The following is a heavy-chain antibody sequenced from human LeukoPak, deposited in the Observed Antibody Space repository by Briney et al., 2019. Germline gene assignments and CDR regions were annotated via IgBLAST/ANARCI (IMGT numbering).Heavy chain of an antibody. V-gene: IGHV3-53*01. CDR3: AGGNYYDSSGYPPEYFQH. CDR2: IYSGGST. J-gene: IGHJ1*01. CDR1: GFTVSSNY. D-gene: IGHD3-22*01. Sequence: GGSLRLSCAASGFTVSSNYMSWVRQAPGKGLEWVSVIYSGGSTYYADSVKGRFTISRDNSKNTLYLQMNSLRAEDTAVYYCAGGNYYDSSGYPPEYFQHWGQGTLVTVSS.